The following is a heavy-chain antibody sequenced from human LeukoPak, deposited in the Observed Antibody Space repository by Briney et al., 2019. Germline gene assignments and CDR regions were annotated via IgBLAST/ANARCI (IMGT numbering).Heavy chain of an antibody. J-gene: IGHJ4*02. CDR3: ARDEDYYGSGSYYSY. CDR2: ISAYNGNT. Sequence: GASVKVSCEASGYTFTSYGISWVRQAPGQGLEWMGWISAYNGNTNYAQKLQGRVTMTTDTSTSTAYMELRSLRSDDTAVYYCARDEDYYGSGSYYSYWGQGTLVTVSS. CDR1: GYTFTSYG. V-gene: IGHV1-18*01. D-gene: IGHD3-10*01.